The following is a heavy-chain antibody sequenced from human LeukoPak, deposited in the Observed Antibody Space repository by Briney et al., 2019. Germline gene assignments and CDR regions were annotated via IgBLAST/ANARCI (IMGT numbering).Heavy chain of an antibody. V-gene: IGHV3-53*01. Sequence: AGGSLRLSCAVSGINISSNYMSWVRQAPGKGLEWVSVFYSDDNGGRTSYAAPVKGRFTISRDNSKSTVFLQMNSLRAEDTAVYYCARVDVVTVGKNAFDIWGQGTMVTVSS. CDR1: GINISSNY. CDR3: ARVDVVTVGKNAFDI. CDR2: FYSDDNGGRT. D-gene: IGHD4-23*01. J-gene: IGHJ3*02.